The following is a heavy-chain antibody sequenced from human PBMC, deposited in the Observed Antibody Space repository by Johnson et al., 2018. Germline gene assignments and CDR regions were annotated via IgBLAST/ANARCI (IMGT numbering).Heavy chain of an antibody. J-gene: IGHJ1*01. CDR1: GFTFSNAW. CDR2: IKSKADGWTT. D-gene: IGHD3-10*01. V-gene: IGHV3-15*07. Sequence: EVQLVESGGGLVKPGESLRLSCAASGFTFSNAWMTWVRQAPGKGLEWVGRIKSKADGWTTDYAAPVKSRCTISRDDSKKRLYLQRNSLKTEDTAVYYCNTVMGSSLQYFQYWGQGTLVSVSS. CDR3: NTVMGSSLQYFQY.